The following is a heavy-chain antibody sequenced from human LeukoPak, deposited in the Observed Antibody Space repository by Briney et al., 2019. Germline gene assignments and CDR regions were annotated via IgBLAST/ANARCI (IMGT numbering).Heavy chain of an antibody. Sequence: GGSLRLSCAASGFNFNTYFMSWVRQAPGKGLEWVSVISGSGGTTYYADSVKGRFTISRDNSKNTMYLQMNSLRAEDTAVYFCAKGSYYGSGSYYLMWYWGQGTLVTVSS. CDR2: ISGSGGTT. V-gene: IGHV3-23*01. D-gene: IGHD3-10*01. J-gene: IGHJ4*02. CDR1: GFNFNTYF. CDR3: AKGSYYGSGSYYLMWY.